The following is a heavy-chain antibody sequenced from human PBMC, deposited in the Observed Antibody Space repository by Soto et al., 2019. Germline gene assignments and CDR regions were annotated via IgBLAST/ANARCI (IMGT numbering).Heavy chain of an antibody. Sequence: SETLSLTCAVYGGSFSGYYWSWIRQPPGKGLEWIGEINHSGSTNYNPSLKSRVTISVDTSKNQFSLKLSSVTAADTAVYYCARGGTAYYYYYYGMDVWGQGTTVTVSS. CDR1: GGSFSGYY. CDR2: INHSGST. J-gene: IGHJ6*02. D-gene: IGHD1-1*01. V-gene: IGHV4-34*01. CDR3: ARGGTAYYYYYYGMDV.